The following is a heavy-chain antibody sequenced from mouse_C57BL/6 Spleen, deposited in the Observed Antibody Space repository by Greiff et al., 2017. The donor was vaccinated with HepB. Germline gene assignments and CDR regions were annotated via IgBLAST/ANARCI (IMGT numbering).Heavy chain of an antibody. V-gene: IGHV1-81*01. CDR3: ARLDTTVVVPYYYAMDY. Sequence: IQLQQSGAELARPGASVKLSCKASGYTFTSYGISWVKQRTGQGLEWIGEIYPRSGNTYYNEKFKGKATLTADKSSSTAYMELRSLTSEDSAVYFCARLDTTVVVPYYYAMDYWGQGTSVTVSS. CDR1: GYTFTSYG. J-gene: IGHJ4*01. CDR2: IYPRSGNT. D-gene: IGHD1-1*01.